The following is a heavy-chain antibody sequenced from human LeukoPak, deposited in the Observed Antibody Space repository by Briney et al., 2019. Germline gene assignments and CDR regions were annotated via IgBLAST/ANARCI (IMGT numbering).Heavy chain of an antibody. CDR2: ISSNGGST. CDR1: GFTFSSYA. V-gene: IGHV3-64*01. CDR3: ARETYSSGWYVYYYYYMDV. Sequence: PGGSLRLSCAASGFTFSSYAMHWVRQAPGKGLEYVSAISSNGGSTYYANSVKGGFTISRDNSKNTLYLQMGSLRAEDMAVYYCARETYSSGWYVYYYYYMDVWGKGTTVTVSS. J-gene: IGHJ6*03. D-gene: IGHD6-19*01.